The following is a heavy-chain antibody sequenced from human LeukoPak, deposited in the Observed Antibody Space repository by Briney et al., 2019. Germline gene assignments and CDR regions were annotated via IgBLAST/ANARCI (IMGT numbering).Heavy chain of an antibody. Sequence: VASVKVSCKASGYTFTSYDINWVRQATGQGLEWMGWMNPNSGNTGYAQKFQGRVTMTRNTSISTAYMELSSLGSEDTAVYYCARAPSGAARRVFYGMDVWGQGTTVTVSS. V-gene: IGHV1-8*01. D-gene: IGHD6-6*01. J-gene: IGHJ6*02. CDR2: MNPNSGNT. CDR3: ARAPSGAARRVFYGMDV. CDR1: GYTFTSYD.